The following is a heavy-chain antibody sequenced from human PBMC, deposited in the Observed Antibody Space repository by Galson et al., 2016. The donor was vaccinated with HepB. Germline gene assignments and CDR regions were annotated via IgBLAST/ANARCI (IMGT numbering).Heavy chain of an antibody. V-gene: IGHV3-23*01. J-gene: IGHJ4*02. CDR2: ISGNGGST. CDR1: GFTFSSYD. Sequence: SLRLSCAASGFTFSSYDMSWVRQAPGKGLEWVSAISGNGGSTYYTDPVKGRFTISRDDARNSLYLQMSSLRDEDTAVYYCARDGGHNTGVVRGDYFDYWGQGTLVTVSS. D-gene: IGHD3-3*01. CDR3: ARDGGHNTGVVRGDYFDY.